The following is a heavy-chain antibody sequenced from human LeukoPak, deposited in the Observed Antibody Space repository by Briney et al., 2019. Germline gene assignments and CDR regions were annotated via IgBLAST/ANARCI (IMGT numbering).Heavy chain of an antibody. Sequence: GGSLRLSCAASGFTFSCCAIHWVRQAPGRGLEWVAVISSDEDTKFYADSVKGRFTVYRDNSKKTVWLQMNSLRAEDTAVYYCAKKGGSSGRYDYLDYWGQGTLVTVSS. D-gene: IGHD6-19*01. CDR3: AKKGGSSGRYDYLDY. J-gene: IGHJ4*02. V-gene: IGHV3-30-3*02. CDR2: ISSDEDTK. CDR1: GFTFSCCA.